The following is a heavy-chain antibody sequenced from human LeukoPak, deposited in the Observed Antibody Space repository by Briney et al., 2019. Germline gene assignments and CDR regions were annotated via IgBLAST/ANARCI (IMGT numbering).Heavy chain of an antibody. J-gene: IGHJ4*02. CDR3: AKDPSYTAAGIDY. V-gene: IGHV3-21*01. CDR2: ISSSSTYL. D-gene: IGHD6-13*01. CDR1: GFTFSLFA. Sequence: PGESLRLSCAASGFTFSLFAMDWVRQAPGKGLEWVASISSSSTYLYYTDSVKGRFTISRDNAKKSLYLQMNSLTDEDTAVYYCAKDPSYTAAGIDYWGQGTLVTVSS.